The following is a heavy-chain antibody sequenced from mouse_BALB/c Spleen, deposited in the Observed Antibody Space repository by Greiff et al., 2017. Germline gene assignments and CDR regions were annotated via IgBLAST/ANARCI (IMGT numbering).Heavy chain of an antibody. Sequence: VQLQQSGAELVKPGASVKLSCTASGFNIKDTYMHWVKQRPEQGLEWIGRIDPANGNTKYDPKFQGKATITADTYSNTAYLQLSSLTSEDTAVYYCARHRNGNFFAYWGQGTLVTVSA. CDR1: GFNIKDTY. D-gene: IGHD2-1*01. CDR3: ARHRNGNFFAY. J-gene: IGHJ3*01. CDR2: IDPANGNT. V-gene: IGHV14-3*02.